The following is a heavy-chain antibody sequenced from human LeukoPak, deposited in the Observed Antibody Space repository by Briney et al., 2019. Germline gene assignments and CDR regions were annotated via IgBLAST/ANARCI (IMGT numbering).Heavy chain of an antibody. D-gene: IGHD6-19*01. CDR2: INPSGGST. CDR1: GYTFTSYY. J-gene: IGHJ4*02. CDR3: ARVRVAGRYFDY. Sequence: GASVKVSCKASGYTFTSYYMHWVRQAPGQGLEWMGIINPSGGSTSYAQKFQGRVTMTRDTSTSTVYMGLSSLRSEDTAVYYCARVRVAGRYFDYWGQGTLVTVSS. V-gene: IGHV1-46*01.